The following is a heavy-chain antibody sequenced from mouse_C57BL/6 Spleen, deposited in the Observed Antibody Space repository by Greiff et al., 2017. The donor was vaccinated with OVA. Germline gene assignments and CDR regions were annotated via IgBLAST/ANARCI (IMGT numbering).Heavy chain of an antibody. Sequence: EVNLVESGGGLVQPGGSLSLSCAASGFTFTDYYMSWVRQPPGKALEWLGFIRNKANGYTTEYSASVKGRFTISRDNSQSILYLQMNALRAEDSATYYCARSSSSGSDFDYWGQGTTLTVSS. J-gene: IGHJ2*01. CDR3: ARSSSSGSDFDY. D-gene: IGHD3-2*02. CDR2: IRNKANGYTT. V-gene: IGHV7-3*01. CDR1: GFTFTDYY.